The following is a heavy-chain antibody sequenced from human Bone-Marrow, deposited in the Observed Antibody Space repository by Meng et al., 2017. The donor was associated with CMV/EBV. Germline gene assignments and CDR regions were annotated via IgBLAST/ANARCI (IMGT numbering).Heavy chain of an antibody. V-gene: IGHV3-21*01. J-gene: IGHJ4*02. D-gene: IGHD2-2*01. CDR2: ISDSGSHI. Sequence: GESLKISCAASGFTFSTYSMNWVRQAPGKGLEWVSSISDSGSHIYYADSVKGRFTISRDNAKNTLYLQMNSLRAEDTAVYYCARVSCSSTSCYFDYWGQGTLVTVSS. CDR1: GFTFSTYS. CDR3: ARVSCSSTSCYFDY.